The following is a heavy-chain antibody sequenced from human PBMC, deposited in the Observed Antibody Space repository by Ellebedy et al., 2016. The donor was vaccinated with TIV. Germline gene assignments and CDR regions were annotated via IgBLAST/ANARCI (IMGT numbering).Heavy chain of an antibody. CDR1: GFTFNTYA. D-gene: IGHD6-19*01. V-gene: IGHV3-23*01. J-gene: IGHJ4*02. CDR3: ARVNSTGWRIPAAAADS. Sequence: PGGSLRLSCAASGFTFNTYAMSWVRQAPGKGLEWVSAISYTGGSTFYADSVKGRFTISRDRSKNTLYLQMSSLRAEDTAVYYCARVNSTGWRIPAAAADSWGQGTLVTVSS. CDR2: ISYTGGST.